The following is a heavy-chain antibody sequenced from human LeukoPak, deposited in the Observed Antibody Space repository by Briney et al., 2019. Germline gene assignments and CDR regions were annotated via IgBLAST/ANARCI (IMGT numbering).Heavy chain of an antibody. D-gene: IGHD3-10*01. Sequence: PSETLSLTCSVSGDSISRRSSYWPWIRQPAGRGLEWIGRVYSTGTPNYNPSLKSRLAMSVDTSKNQFSLTLNSVTAADTAVYFCTRGLQERDIIRGFDFWGPGSLVTVSS. V-gene: IGHV4-61*02. CDR1: GDSISRRSSY. CDR3: TRGLQERDIIRGFDF. J-gene: IGHJ4*01. CDR2: VYSTGTP.